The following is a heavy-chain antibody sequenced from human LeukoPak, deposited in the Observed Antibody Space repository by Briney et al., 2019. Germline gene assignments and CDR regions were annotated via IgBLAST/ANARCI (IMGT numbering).Heavy chain of an antibody. Sequence: GRSLRLSCAASGFTFSSYGMHWVRQAPGKGLEWVAVISYDGSNKYYADSVKGRFTISRDNSKNTLYLQMNSLRAEDTAVYYCAKGRDGPDPWGQGTMVTVSS. V-gene: IGHV3-30*18. J-gene: IGHJ3*01. CDR2: ISYDGSNK. D-gene: IGHD5-24*01. CDR3: AKGRDGPDP. CDR1: GFTFSSYG.